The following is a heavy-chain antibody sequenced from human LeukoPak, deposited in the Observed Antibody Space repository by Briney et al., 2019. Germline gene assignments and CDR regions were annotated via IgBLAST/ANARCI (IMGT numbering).Heavy chain of an antibody. Sequence: GGSLRLSCAASGFTFSSYSMNWVRQAPAKGLAGVSSISSSSSYIYYADSVKDRFTISRDNAKNSLYLQMNSLRAEDTAVYYCARPHYYDSSGYLYYFDYWGQGTLVTVSS. CDR3: ARPHYYDSSGYLYYFDY. CDR1: GFTFSSYS. D-gene: IGHD3-22*01. J-gene: IGHJ4*02. V-gene: IGHV3-21*01. CDR2: ISSSSSYI.